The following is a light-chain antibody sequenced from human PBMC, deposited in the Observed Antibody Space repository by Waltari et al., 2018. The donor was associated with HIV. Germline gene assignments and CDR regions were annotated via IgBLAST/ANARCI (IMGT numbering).Light chain of an antibody. CDR3: QQSYSTPRS. V-gene: IGKV1-39*01. J-gene: IGKJ2*03. CDR2: VAS. CDR1: QSISSY. Sequence: DVQVTRAPTALAASVVDRVTITVRESQSISSYLQWYQQKPGKAPKLLIYVASSFQSGVPSRLSGSGSGTDSTLTVSRLHPADSATYYCQQSYSTPRSLGQWPTPAL.